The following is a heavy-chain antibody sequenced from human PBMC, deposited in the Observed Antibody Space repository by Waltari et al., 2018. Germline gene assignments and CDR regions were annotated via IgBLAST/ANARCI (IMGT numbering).Heavy chain of an antibody. V-gene: IGHV3-48*01. J-gene: IGHJ4*02. CDR1: GFTFSSYS. D-gene: IGHD2-2*01. Sequence: EVQLVESGGGLVQPGGSLRLSCAASGFTFSSYSLTWVRQAPGEGREWVSYIRSSSRTMYYADSVKGRVTSSRDNAKNSLYLQMNSLRVEDTAVYYCVRDPNALDYWGQGTLVTVSS. CDR2: IRSSSRTM. CDR3: VRDPNALDY.